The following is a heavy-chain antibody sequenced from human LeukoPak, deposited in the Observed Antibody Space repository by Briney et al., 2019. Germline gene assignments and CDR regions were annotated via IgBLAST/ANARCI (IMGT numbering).Heavy chain of an antibody. CDR3: AREVSDFWSGYYLDY. J-gene: IGHJ4*02. V-gene: IGHV3-33*01. CDR2: IWYDGSNK. D-gene: IGHD3-3*01. Sequence: GGSLRLSCAASGFTFSSYGMHWVRQATGKGLEREAVIWYDGSNKYYADSVKGRFTISRDNSKNTLYLQMNSLRAEDTSVYYCAREVSDFWSGYYLDYWGQGTLVTVSS. CDR1: GFTFSSYG.